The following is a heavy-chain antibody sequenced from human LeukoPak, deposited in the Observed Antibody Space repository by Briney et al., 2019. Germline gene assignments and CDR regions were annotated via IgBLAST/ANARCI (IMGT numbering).Heavy chain of an antibody. CDR2: IYCSGST. Sequence: SETLSLTCIISDDSVSSSTYYWGWIRQPPGKGLEWIGSIYCSGSTYYNPSLKSRVTISVDTSKNQFSLKLTSVTAADTAVYYCARGSYPGWYNGEFDYWGQGTLVPVSS. J-gene: IGHJ4*02. V-gene: IGHV4-39*07. CDR1: DDSVSSSTYY. CDR3: ARGSYPGWYNGEFDY. D-gene: IGHD6-19*01.